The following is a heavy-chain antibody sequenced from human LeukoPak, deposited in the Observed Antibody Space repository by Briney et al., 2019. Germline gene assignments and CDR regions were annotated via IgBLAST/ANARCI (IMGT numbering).Heavy chain of an antibody. CDR2: IWYDGGNK. D-gene: IGHD3-3*01. J-gene: IGHJ4*02. Sequence: GGSLRLSCAASGYTFSSYAMHWVRQAPGKGLEWVAVIWYDGGNKYYADSVKGRLTISRDNSKNMLHLQMNSLTAEDTAVYYCARESAYAFWYWGQGTLVAVSS. CDR3: ARESAYAFWY. CDR1: GYTFSSYA. V-gene: IGHV3-33*01.